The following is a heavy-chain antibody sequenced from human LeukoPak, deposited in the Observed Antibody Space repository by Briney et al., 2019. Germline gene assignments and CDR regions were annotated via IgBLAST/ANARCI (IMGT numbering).Heavy chain of an antibody. Sequence: KFQGRVTMTTDTSTSTAHMELRSLTSDDTAVYYCARGGGYHSPFQHWGQGTLVTVSS. J-gene: IGHJ1*01. V-gene: IGHV1-18*01. CDR3: ARGGGYHSPFQH. D-gene: IGHD5-18*01.